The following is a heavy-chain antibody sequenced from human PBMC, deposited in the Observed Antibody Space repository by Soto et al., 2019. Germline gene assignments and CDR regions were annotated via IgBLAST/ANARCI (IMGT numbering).Heavy chain of an antibody. CDR2: INAGNGNT. Sequence: QVPLVQSGAEEKKPGASVKVSCKASGYTFTSYAMHWVRQAPGQRLEWMGWINAGNGNTKYSQKFQGRVTITRDTSASTAYMELSSLRSEDTAVYYCARGGTEDGDIVYWGQGTLVTVSS. CDR1: GYTFTSYA. J-gene: IGHJ4*02. V-gene: IGHV1-3*05. D-gene: IGHD4-17*01. CDR3: ARGGTEDGDIVY.